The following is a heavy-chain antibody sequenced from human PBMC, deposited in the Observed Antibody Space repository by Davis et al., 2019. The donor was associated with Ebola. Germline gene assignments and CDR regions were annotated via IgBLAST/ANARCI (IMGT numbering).Heavy chain of an antibody. J-gene: IGHJ4*02. CDR1: GNSFTSHW. CDR2: IYTGDSDT. D-gene: IGHD4-17*01. CDR3: ARGAGDGDYVDY. Sequence: GESLKISCKDSGNSFTSHWIGWVRQMPGKGLDWMGIIYTGDSDTRYSPSFRGQVIISADKSMKTAFLQWSSLKASDTAMYYCARGAGDGDYVDYWGQGTLVTVSS. V-gene: IGHV5-51*01.